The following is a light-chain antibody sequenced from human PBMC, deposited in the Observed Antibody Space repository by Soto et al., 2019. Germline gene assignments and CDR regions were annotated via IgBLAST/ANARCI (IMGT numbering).Light chain of an antibody. CDR2: KAS. CDR3: QHYNSYSEA. Sequence: DIQMTQSPSTLSGSVGDRVTITCRASQTISSWLAWYQQKPGKAPKLLIYKASTLKSGVQSRFSGSGSGTEFTLTISSLQPDDFATYYCQHYNSYSEAFDQGTKVELK. J-gene: IGKJ1*01. CDR1: QTISSW. V-gene: IGKV1-5*03.